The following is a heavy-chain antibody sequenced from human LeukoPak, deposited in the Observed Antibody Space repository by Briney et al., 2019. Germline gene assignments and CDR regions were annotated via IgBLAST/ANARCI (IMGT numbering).Heavy chain of an antibody. V-gene: IGHV3-23*01. CDR3: GKDPNGNYVGAFSFQR. D-gene: IGHD4-17*01. CDR2: IRGSGDGK. CDR1: GFTFNNYA. J-gene: IGHJ1*01. Sequence: GGSLRLSCAASGFTFNNYAMVWVRQGPGKGLEWVSAIRGSGDGKYYADSVKGRFTISRDNSKNMLYLQMNSLRDDDTAVYYCGKDPNGNYVGAFSFQRWGQGTLVTVSS.